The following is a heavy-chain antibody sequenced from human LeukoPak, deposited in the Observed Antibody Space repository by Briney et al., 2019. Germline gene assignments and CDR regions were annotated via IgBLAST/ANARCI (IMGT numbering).Heavy chain of an antibody. J-gene: IGHJ5*02. CDR1: GYSFADYY. CDR2: IKPNSGDT. Sequence: ASVTVSFRASGYSFADYYMHWVRQAPGQGREWMGWIKPNSGDTRSAQKFQGRVTMTRDTSISTAYMELSSLRYDDTAVYYCATNILVRDIINWFDPWGQGTLVTVSS. D-gene: IGHD3-10*01. CDR3: ATNILVRDIINWFDP. V-gene: IGHV1-2*02.